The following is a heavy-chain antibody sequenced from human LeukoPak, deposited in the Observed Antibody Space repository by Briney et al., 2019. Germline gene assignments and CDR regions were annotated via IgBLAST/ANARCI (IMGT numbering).Heavy chain of an antibody. CDR3: ARDGVVTMELDY. Sequence: SETLSLTCTVSGDSISNSRHCWSWIRQPAGKGLEWIGRIYPSGNTNYNPSLKSRVTISLDTSKNQFSLILRSVTATDTAMYYCARDGVVTMELDYWGQGTLVTVSS. CDR2: IYPSGNT. V-gene: IGHV4-61*02. CDR1: GDSISNSRHC. J-gene: IGHJ4*02. D-gene: IGHD4/OR15-4a*01.